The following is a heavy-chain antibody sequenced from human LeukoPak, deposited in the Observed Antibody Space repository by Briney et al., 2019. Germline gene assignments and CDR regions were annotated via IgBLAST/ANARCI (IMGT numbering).Heavy chain of an antibody. V-gene: IGHV3-7*04. CDR1: GFTFSSYW. Sequence: GGSLRLSCAASGFTFSSYWMSWVRQAPGKELEWVANMNQVGSEKYYVDSVKGRFTISRDNAKNSLYLQMNSLRAEDTAVYYCARDSRWLQFWGQGTLVTVSS. CDR2: MNQVGSEK. CDR3: ARDSRWLQF. D-gene: IGHD5-24*01. J-gene: IGHJ4*02.